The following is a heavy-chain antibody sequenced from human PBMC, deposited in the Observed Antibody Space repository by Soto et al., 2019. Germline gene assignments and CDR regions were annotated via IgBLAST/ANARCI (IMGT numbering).Heavy chain of an antibody. CDR1: VYSFTSYW. CDR2: IYPGDSDT. D-gene: IGHD1-26*01. J-gene: IGHJ5*02. CDR3: ARSPDNSGSYSWFDP. V-gene: IGHV5-51*01. Sequence: GESLKISCKGSVYSFTSYWIGWVRQMPGKGLEWMGIIYPGDSDTRYSPSFQGQVTISADKSISTAYLQWSSLKASDTAMYYCARSPDNSGSYSWFDPWGQGTLVTVSS.